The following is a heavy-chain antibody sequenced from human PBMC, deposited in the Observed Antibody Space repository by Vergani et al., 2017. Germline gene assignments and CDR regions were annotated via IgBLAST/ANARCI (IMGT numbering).Heavy chain of an antibody. CDR3: ARPRNLESSGWYLDY. Sequence: QVQLVQSGAEVKKPGASVKVSCKASGYTFTSYAMHWVRQAPGQRLEWMGWIHAGNGNTKYSQKFQGRVTITRDTSARTAYMELSSLRSEATAVYYCARPRNLESSGWYLDYWGQGTLVTVS. V-gene: IGHV1-3*01. CDR2: IHAGNGNT. J-gene: IGHJ4*02. D-gene: IGHD6-19*01. CDR1: GYTFTSYA.